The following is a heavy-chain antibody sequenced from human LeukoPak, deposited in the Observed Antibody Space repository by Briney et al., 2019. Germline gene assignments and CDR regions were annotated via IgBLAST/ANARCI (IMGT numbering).Heavy chain of an antibody. CDR3: AKGYCSSTSCYADGMDV. CDR1: GGTFSSYA. D-gene: IGHD2-2*01. J-gene: IGHJ6*02. CDR2: IIPIFGIA. Sequence: SVKVSCKASGGTFSSYAISWVRQAPGQGLEWMGRIIPIFGIANYAQKFQGRVTITADKSTSTAYMGLSSLRSEDTAVYYCAKGYCSSTSCYADGMDVWGQGTTVTVSS. V-gene: IGHV1-69*04.